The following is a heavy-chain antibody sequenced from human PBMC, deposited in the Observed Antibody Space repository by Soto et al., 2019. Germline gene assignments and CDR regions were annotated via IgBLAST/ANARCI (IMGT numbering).Heavy chain of an antibody. CDR2: IIPLFGTA. CDR1: GGTCSKYA. V-gene: IGHV1-69*13. J-gene: IGHJ4*02. D-gene: IGHD5-12*01. CDR3: ARPVEMATISRSYLFY. Sequence: SVKVSCKASGGTCSKYAINCVLQSPLQGLDWMGGIIPLFGTANYAQKFQGRVTITADESTSTAYLDLSSLRSEDTAVYYCARPVEMATISRSYLFYWGQGTLVTVSS.